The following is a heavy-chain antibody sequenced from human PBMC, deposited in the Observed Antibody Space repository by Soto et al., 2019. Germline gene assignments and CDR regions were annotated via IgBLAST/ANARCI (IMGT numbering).Heavy chain of an antibody. V-gene: IGHV1-2*04. J-gene: IGHJ4*02. Sequence: QVQLVQSGAEVKKPGASVEVSCKASGYTFTGYYMHWVRQAPGQGLEWMGWINPNSGDTNYAQKFQGWVTMTRDTSISTAYMEQSRLRSDDTAVYYCARDQCSSFYSFDSWRREPWSPSPQ. D-gene: IGHD6-6*01. CDR2: INPNSGDT. CDR1: GYTFTGYY. CDR3: ARDQCSSFYSFDS.